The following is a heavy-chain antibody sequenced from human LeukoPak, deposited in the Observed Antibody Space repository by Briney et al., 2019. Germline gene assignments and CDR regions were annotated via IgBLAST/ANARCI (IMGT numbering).Heavy chain of an antibody. D-gene: IGHD6-13*01. CDR2: IWYDGSNK. Sequence: PGRSLRLSCAASGFTFSSYGMHWVRQAPGKGLEWVAVIWYDGSNKYYADSVKGRFTISRDNSKNTLYLQMNSLRAEDTAVYYCARGSWSPLNWFDPWGQGTLVTVSS. V-gene: IGHV3-33*01. CDR3: ARGSWSPLNWFDP. CDR1: GFTFSSYG. J-gene: IGHJ5*02.